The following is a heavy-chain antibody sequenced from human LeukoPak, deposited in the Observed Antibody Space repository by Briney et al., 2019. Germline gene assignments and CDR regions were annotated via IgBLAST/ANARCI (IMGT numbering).Heavy chain of an antibody. Sequence: ASVKVSCKASGYTFTSYDINWVRQATGQGLEWMGWMNPNSGNTGYAQKFQGRVTITRNTSISTAYMALGSLRSEDTAVYYCARRGPSNPDAFYIWGQGTVVTVSS. V-gene: IGHV1-8*03. CDR1: GYTFTSYD. D-gene: IGHD4-11*01. CDR3: ARRGPSNPDAFYI. J-gene: IGHJ3*02. CDR2: MNPNSGNT.